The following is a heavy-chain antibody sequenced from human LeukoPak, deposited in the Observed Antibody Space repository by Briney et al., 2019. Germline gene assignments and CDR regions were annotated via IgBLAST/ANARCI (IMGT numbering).Heavy chain of an antibody. D-gene: IGHD3-3*01. J-gene: IGHJ5*02. V-gene: IGHV1-18*01. CDR1: GYTFTSYG. Sequence: ASVTLSCKASGYTFTSYGISWVRQAPGQGLEWMGWISAYNGNTNYAQKLQGRVTMTTDTSTSTAYMELRSLRSDDTAVYYCARDYWSGWEFDPWGQGTLVTVSS. CDR2: ISAYNGNT. CDR3: ARDYWSGWEFDP.